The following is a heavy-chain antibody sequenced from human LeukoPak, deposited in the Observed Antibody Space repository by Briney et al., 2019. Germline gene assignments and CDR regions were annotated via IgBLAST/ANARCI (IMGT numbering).Heavy chain of an antibody. CDR1: GFTFSDYV. V-gene: IGHV3-30*03. CDR2: MSYDGSNT. CDR3: ARTREQQLVRGGLDS. D-gene: IGHD6-13*01. J-gene: IGHJ4*02. Sequence: GGSLRLSCLASGFTFSDYVIHWVRQAPGKGLEWVAVMSYDGSNTYYADSAKGRFTISRDSPKNTLYLQMNSLRAEDTAVYYCARTREQQLVRGGLDSWGQGTLVTVSS.